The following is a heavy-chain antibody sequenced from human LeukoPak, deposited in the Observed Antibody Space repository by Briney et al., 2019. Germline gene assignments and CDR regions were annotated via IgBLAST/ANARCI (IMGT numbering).Heavy chain of an antibody. CDR3: ARGDIVVVPAALYYYYYGMDV. D-gene: IGHD2-2*01. V-gene: IGHV4-34*01. J-gene: IGHJ6*04. CDR2: INHSGST. CDR1: GGSFSGYY. Sequence: SETLSLTCAVYGGSFSGYYWSWIRQPPGKGLEWIGEINHSGSTNYNPSLKSRVTISADTSKNQFSLKLSSVTAADTAVYYCARGDIVVVPAALYYYYYGMDVWGKGTTVTVSS.